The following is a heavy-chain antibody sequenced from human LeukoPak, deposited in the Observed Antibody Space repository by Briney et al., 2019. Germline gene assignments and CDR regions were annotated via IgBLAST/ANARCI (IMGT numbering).Heavy chain of an antibody. CDR1: GFTFSSYS. CDR3: ASGAGYYYGSGSHLGWFDP. D-gene: IGHD3-10*01. Sequence: GGSLRLSCAASGFTFSSYSMNWVRQAPGKGLEWVSYISSSSSTIYYADSVKGQFTISRDNAKNSLYLQMNSLRAEDTAVYYCASGAGYYYGSGSHLGWFDPWGQGTLVTVSS. J-gene: IGHJ5*02. CDR2: ISSSSSTI. V-gene: IGHV3-48*01.